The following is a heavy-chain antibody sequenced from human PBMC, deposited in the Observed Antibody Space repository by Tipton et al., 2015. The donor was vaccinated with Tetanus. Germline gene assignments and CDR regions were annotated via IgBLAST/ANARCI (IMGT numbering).Heavy chain of an antibody. Sequence: QLVQSGPEVKKPGSSVKVSCKASGGTFSSYAISWVRQAPGQGLEWMGGIIPIFGTANYAQKFQGRITITADESTSTAYMELSSLRSEDTAVYYCGGCSGGSCRQTYYYYGMDVWGQGTTVTVSS. CDR1: GGTFSSYA. J-gene: IGHJ6*02. D-gene: IGHD2-15*01. CDR2: IIPIFGTA. CDR3: GGCSGGSCRQTYYYYGMDV. V-gene: IGHV1-69*01.